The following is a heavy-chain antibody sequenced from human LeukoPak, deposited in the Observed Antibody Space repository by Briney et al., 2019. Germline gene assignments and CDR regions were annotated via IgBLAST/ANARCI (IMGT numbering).Heavy chain of an antibody. Sequence: GGSLRLSCAASGVTFSDYYMSWIRQAPGKGLEWVSYISSSGSTIYYADSVKGRFTISRDNAKNSLYLQMNSLRAEDTAVYYRASSTVTTFYYYGMDVWGQGTTVTVSS. CDR3: ASSTVTTFYYYGMDV. V-gene: IGHV3-11*01. D-gene: IGHD4-17*01. CDR1: GVTFSDYY. J-gene: IGHJ6*02. CDR2: ISSSGSTI.